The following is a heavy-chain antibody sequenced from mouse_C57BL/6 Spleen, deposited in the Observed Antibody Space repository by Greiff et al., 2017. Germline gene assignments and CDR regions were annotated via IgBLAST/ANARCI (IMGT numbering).Heavy chain of an antibody. CDR3: ASPSSTTESFYAMDY. V-gene: IGHV14-3*01. J-gene: IGHJ4*01. D-gene: IGHD1-1*01. CDR2: IDPANGNT. Sequence: EVQLQESVAELVRPGASVKLSCTASGFNIKNTYMHWVKQRPEQGLEWIGRIDPANGNTKYAPKFQGKATITADTSSNTAYLQLSSLTSEDTAIYYCASPSSTTESFYAMDYWGQGTSVTVSS. CDR1: GFNIKNTY.